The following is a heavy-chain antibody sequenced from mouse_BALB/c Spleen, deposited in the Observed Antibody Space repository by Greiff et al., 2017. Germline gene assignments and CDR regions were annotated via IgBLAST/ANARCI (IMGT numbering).Heavy chain of an antibody. V-gene: IGHV1-9*01. CDR2: ILPGSGST. CDR3: AREDLDWGAY. CDR1: GYTFSSYW. J-gene: IGHJ3*01. Sequence: QVQLQQSGAELMKPGASVKISCKATGYTFSSYWIEWVKQRPGHGLEWIGEILPGSGSTNYNEKFKGKATFTADTSSNTAYMQLSSLTSEDSAVYYCAREDLDWGAYWGQGTLVTVSA. D-gene: IGHD4-1*01.